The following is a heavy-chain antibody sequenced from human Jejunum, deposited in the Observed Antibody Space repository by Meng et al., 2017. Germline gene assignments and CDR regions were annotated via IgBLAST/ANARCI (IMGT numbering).Heavy chain of an antibody. CDR1: GGSISSGAYC. D-gene: IGHD5-24*01. CDR2: IYYSGST. V-gene: IGHV4-31*11. CDR3: ARLRNGNNYEIDY. Sequence: QMQMRESAPGLEQPSQTLSLTCAVSGGSISSGAYCWSWIRQHPGEGLEWLGYIYYSGSTNYNPSLKSRLFMSVDTSKNQFSLRLSSVTAADTAIYYCARLRNGNNYEIDYWGQGTLVTVSS. J-gene: IGHJ4*02.